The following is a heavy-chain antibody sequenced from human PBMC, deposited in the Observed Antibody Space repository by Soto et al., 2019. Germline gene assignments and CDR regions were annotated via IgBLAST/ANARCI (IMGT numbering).Heavy chain of an antibody. D-gene: IGHD6-13*01. CDR3: ARVVIAAWDYFDY. CDR2: IYYSGST. CDR1: GGSISSGDYY. V-gene: IGHV4-30-4*01. Sequence: SETLSLTCTDSGGSISSGDYYWSWIRQPPGKGLEWIGYIYYSGSTYYNPSLKSRVTISVDTSKNQFSLKLSSVTAADTAVYYCARVVIAAWDYFDYWGQGTLVTVSS. J-gene: IGHJ4*02.